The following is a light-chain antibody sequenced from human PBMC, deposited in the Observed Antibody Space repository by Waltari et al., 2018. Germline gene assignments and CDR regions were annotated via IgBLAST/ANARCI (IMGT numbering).Light chain of an antibody. CDR1: SSDVGSYNQ. CDR2: EGN. V-gene: IGLV2-23*01. CDR3: CSYAGSSTWV. Sequence: QSALTQPASVSGSPGQSITISCTGTSSDVGSYNQVSWYQQHPGKAPKLIIYEGNKWPSGGSNRCSGSKSGNTASLTISGLQAEDEADYYCCSYAGSSTWVFGGGTKLTVL. J-gene: IGLJ3*02.